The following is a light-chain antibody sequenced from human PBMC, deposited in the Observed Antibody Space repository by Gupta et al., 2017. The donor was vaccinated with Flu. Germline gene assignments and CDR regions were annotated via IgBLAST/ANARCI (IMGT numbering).Light chain of an antibody. V-gene: IGLV1-40*01. CDR2: DTN. CDR1: SSNIGAGYP. J-gene: IGLJ3*02. CDR3: QAFALSLSGV. Sequence: QSVLTQPPSVSGAPGQRVTISCTGSSSNIGAGYPVHWYQQLPAAAPNLLIFDTNNRTTGTPDRFSGSKAGTSASLAITVRQAEDDADYYCQAFALSLSGVFGGGTKLTVL.